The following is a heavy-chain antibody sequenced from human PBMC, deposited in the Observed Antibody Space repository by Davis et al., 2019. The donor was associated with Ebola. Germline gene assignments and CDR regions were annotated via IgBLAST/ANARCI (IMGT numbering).Heavy chain of an antibody. CDR3: ARGLYYDFWSGGGHWFDP. D-gene: IGHD3-3*01. Sequence: MPGGSLRLSCAVYGGSFSGYYWSWIRQPPGKGLEWIGEINHSGSTNYNPSLKSRVTISVDTSKNQFSLKLSSVTAADTAVYYCARGLYYDFWSGGGHWFDPWGQGTLVTVSS. J-gene: IGHJ5*02. CDR2: INHSGST. CDR1: GGSFSGYY. V-gene: IGHV4-34*01.